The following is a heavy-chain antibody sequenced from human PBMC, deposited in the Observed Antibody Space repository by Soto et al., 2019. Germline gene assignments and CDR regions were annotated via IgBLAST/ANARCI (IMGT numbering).Heavy chain of an antibody. CDR3: AREVPGSYLPYYYYYMDV. CDR1: GFTFSSYW. J-gene: IGHJ6*03. Sequence: EVQLVESGGGLVQPGGSLRLSCAASGFTFSSYWMSWVSRAPGKGLEWVANIKQDGSEKYYVDSVKGRFTISRDNAKNSLYLQMNSLRAEDTAVYYCAREVPGSYLPYYYYYMDVWGKGTTVTVSS. CDR2: IKQDGSEK. D-gene: IGHD3-10*01. V-gene: IGHV3-7*01.